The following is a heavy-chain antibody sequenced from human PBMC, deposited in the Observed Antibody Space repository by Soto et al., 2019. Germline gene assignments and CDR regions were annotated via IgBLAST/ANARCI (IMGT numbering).Heavy chain of an antibody. CDR3: ARGALIPL. D-gene: IGHD3-16*02. Sequence: SETLSLTCTVSGGSLSSYYWSWIRQPAGKGLEWIGRIYTSGSTNYNPSLRSRVTMSVETSKNQFSLTLRSVTAADTAVYYCARGALIPLWGQGTMVTVSS. CDR2: IYTSGST. V-gene: IGHV4-4*07. J-gene: IGHJ3*01. CDR1: GGSLSSYY.